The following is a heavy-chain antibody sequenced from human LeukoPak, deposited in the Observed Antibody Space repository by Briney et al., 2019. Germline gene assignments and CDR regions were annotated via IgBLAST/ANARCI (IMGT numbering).Heavy chain of an antibody. CDR1: GFTFSSYW. J-gene: IGHJ4*02. CDR2: IKKDGTER. V-gene: IGHV3-7*01. CDR3: ARRYFDY. Sequence: GGSLRLSCVASGFTFSSYWMGWVRRAPGKGLEWVADIKKDGTERYYVDSVKGRFTISRDNAKNSLFLQMNSLRAEDTAVYYCARRYFDYWGQGTQVTVSS.